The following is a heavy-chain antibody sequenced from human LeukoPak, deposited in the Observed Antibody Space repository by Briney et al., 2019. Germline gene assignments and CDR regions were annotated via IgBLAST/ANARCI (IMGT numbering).Heavy chain of an antibody. D-gene: IGHD5-24*01. CDR1: GFTFSNLA. V-gene: IGHV3-23*01. CDR3: AKDQRGTRNYRYYLDS. CDR2: ISGSGDTT. J-gene: IGHJ4*02. Sequence: GGSLRLSCAASGFTFSNLAMTWVRQAPGKGLEWVSAISGSGDTTYYADFVKGRFTISSDNSKNTLYLQISNLRAEDTGIYYCAKDQRGTRNYRYYLDSWRQGTLLSVSS.